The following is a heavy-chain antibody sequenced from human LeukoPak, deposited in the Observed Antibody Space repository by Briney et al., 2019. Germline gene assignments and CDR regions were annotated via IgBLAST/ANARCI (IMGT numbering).Heavy chain of an antibody. D-gene: IGHD3-10*01. V-gene: IGHV1-24*01. Sequence: GASVKVSCKVSGYTLTELSIHWVRHAPGKGLEWMGSVAPEDGETIYSQKFQGRVTMTEDTSTDTVYMELSSLSSDDTAVYHCATDPNYYGSGSLDYWGQGTLVNVSS. J-gene: IGHJ4*02. CDR2: VAPEDGET. CDR3: ATDPNYYGSGSLDY. CDR1: GYTLTELS.